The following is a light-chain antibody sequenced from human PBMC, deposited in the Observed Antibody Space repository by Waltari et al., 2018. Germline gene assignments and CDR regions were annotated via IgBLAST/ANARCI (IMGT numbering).Light chain of an antibody. V-gene: IGLV1-44*01. CDR1: RSNIGTNT. CDR3: ATWDGSLNGPYV. J-gene: IGLJ1*01. CDR2: NTN. Sequence: VLTQPPSASATPGQRVTISCSGSRSNIGTNTVTWYQQPPATAPKLLRYNTNQQPSGVPDRFSGSKSGTSASLAISVLQSEDEADYYCATWDGSLNGPYVFGTGTKVTVL.